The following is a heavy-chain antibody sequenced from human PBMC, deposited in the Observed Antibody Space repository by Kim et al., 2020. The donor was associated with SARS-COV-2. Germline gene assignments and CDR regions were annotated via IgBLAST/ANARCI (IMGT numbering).Heavy chain of an antibody. Sequence: LSLTCAASGFTFSSYWMSWVRQAPGKGLEWVANIKQDGSEKYYVDSVKGRFTISRDNAKNSLYLQMNSLRAEDTAVYYCARVGDYYDSSGYYGWGQGTLVTVSS. CDR2: IKQDGSEK. V-gene: IGHV3-7*01. J-gene: IGHJ4*02. CDR1: GFTFSSYW. CDR3: ARVGDYYDSSGYYG. D-gene: IGHD3-22*01.